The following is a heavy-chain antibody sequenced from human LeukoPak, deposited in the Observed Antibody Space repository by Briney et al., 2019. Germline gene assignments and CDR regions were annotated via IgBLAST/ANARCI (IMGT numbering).Heavy chain of an antibody. CDR1: GGSISSGDYY. J-gene: IGHJ3*02. CDR3: ARSYSSSFLDAFDI. V-gene: IGHV4-61*08. Sequence: SETLSLTCTVSGGSISSGDYYWSWIRQPPGKGLEWIGYIYYSGSTNYNPSLKSRVTISVDTSKNQFSLKLSSVTAADTAVYYCARSYSSSFLDAFDIWGQGTMVTVSS. D-gene: IGHD6-6*01. CDR2: IYYSGST.